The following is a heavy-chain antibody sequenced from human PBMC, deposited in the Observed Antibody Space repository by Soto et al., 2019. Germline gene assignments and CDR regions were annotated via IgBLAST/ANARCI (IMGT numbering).Heavy chain of an antibody. D-gene: IGHD3-3*01. CDR1: GFTFSSYA. V-gene: IGHV3-30-3*01. CDR3: ARDTNVLRFLEWLPGYFDY. CDR2: ISYDGSNK. J-gene: IGHJ4*02. Sequence: PGGSLRLSCAASGFTFSSYAMHWVRQAPGKGLEWVAVISYDGSNKYYADSVKGRFTISRDNSKNTLYLQMNSLRAEDTAVYYCARDTNVLRFLEWLPGYFDYWGQGTLVTVSS.